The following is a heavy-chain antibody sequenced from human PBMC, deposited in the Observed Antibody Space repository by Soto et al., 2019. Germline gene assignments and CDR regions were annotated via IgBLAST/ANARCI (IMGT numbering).Heavy chain of an antibody. D-gene: IGHD3-16*02. CDR3: AIIWGSYRYIDY. CDR1: GGSISRSTYY. CDR2: FYYSGGT. J-gene: IGHJ4*02. Sequence: PSETLSLTCTVSGGSISRSTYYGGWIHQPPGKGLEWIGSFYYSGGTHYNPSLKSRVTISVDTSKNQFSLNLSSVTAADTAVYYCAIIWGSYRYIDYWGPGTLVTVSS. V-gene: IGHV4-39*01.